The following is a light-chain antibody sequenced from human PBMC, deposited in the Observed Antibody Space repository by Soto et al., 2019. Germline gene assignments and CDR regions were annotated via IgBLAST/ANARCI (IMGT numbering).Light chain of an antibody. Sequence: DIVLTQSPDSLAVSLGERATINCKSSQSVLYSSSNKNYLAWYQQKPGQPPKLLIYWASTRESGVPDRFSGSGSGTDFTLTISRLQAEDVAVYYYQQYYSPPWTFGQGTKVEIK. V-gene: IGKV4-1*01. J-gene: IGKJ1*01. CDR2: WAS. CDR1: QSVLYSSSNKNY. CDR3: QQYYSPPWT.